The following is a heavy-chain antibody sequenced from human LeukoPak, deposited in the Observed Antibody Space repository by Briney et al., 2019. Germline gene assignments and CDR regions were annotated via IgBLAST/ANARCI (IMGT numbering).Heavy chain of an antibody. CDR3: ASYKGKVRGVTIYCYYSMDV. D-gene: IGHD3-10*01. J-gene: IGHJ6*03. CDR2: IYASGGT. CDR1: GCTISSYY. V-gene: IGHV4-4*07. Sequence: PSETLSLTCTASGCTISSYYWSWIRQPAGKGLEWIGRIYASGGTNYNPSLKSRVTMSVDTYKNQFSLMLSTVTAADTGVYYCASYKGKVRGVTIYCYYSMDVWGKGTTVTISS.